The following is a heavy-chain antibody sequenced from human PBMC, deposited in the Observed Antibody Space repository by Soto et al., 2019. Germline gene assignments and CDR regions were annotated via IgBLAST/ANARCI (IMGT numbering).Heavy chain of an antibody. CDR2: IYYSGST. CDR3: ARVGSYYEPFDY. D-gene: IGHD3-10*01. CDR1: GGSISSYY. Sequence: SETLSLTCTVSGGSISSYYWSWIRQPPGKGLEWIGYIYYSGSTNYNPSLKSRVTISVDTSKNQFSLKLSSVTAADTAVYYCARVGSYYEPFDYWGQGTLVTVSS. J-gene: IGHJ4*02. V-gene: IGHV4-59*01.